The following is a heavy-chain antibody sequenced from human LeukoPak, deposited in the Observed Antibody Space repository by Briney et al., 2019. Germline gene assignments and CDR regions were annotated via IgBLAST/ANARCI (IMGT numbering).Heavy chain of an antibody. Sequence: GRSLRLPCAASGFTFSSYGMHWVRQAPGKGLEWVAVISYDGSNKYYADSVKGRFTISRDNSKNTLYLQMNSLRAEDTAVYYCAKGAVAGPLDYWGQGTLVTVST. V-gene: IGHV3-30*18. CDR2: ISYDGSNK. D-gene: IGHD6-19*01. J-gene: IGHJ4*02. CDR3: AKGAVAGPLDY. CDR1: GFTFSSYG.